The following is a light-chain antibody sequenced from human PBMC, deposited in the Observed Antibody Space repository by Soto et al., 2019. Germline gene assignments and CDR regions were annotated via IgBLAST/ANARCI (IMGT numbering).Light chain of an antibody. J-gene: IGKJ4*01. CDR3: QQYNNWPLT. Sequence: ERVMTQSPATLSVSPGERATLSCRASQSVSSNLAWYQQKPGQAPRLLIYGASTRATGIPARFSGSGSGTESSLTISSLQSEDLAVYYCQQYNNWPLTFGGGTKVEIK. CDR1: QSVSSN. V-gene: IGKV3-15*01. CDR2: GAS.